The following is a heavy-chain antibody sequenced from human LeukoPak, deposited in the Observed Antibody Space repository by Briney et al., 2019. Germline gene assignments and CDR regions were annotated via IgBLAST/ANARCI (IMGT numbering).Heavy chain of an antibody. J-gene: IGHJ6*03. CDR2: IYHSGST. CDR3: ARVAREPYYYYYYMDV. D-gene: IGHD1-26*01. CDR1: GYSISSGYY. V-gene: IGHV4-38-2*01. Sequence: SETLSLTCAVSGYSISSGYYWGWIRQPPGKGLEWIGSIYHSGSTYYNPSLKSRVTISVDTSKNQFSLKLSSVTAADTAVYYCARVAREPYYYYYYMDVWGKGTTVTVSS.